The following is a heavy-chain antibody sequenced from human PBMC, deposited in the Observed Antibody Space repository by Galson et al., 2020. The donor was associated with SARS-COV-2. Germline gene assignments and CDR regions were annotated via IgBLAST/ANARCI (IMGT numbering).Heavy chain of an antibody. J-gene: IGHJ6*03. Sequence: GESLKISCAASGFTFSSYGMHWVRQAPGKGLEWVAFIRYDGSNKYYADSVKGRFTISRDNSKNTLYLQMNSLRAEDTAVYYCAKGGVPAARYYYYMDVWGKGTTVTVSS. CDR2: IRYDGSNK. CDR1: GFTFSSYG. D-gene: IGHD2-2*01. V-gene: IGHV3-30*02. CDR3: AKGGVPAARYYYYMDV.